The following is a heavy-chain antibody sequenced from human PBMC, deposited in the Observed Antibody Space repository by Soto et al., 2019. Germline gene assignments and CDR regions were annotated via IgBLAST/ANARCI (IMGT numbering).Heavy chain of an antibody. V-gene: IGHV3-72*01. Sequence: PGGTLRLSCAASGFTFSDYYMDWVRHLPGKGLEWVGRTRDKANNYASEYAPSLKGRFTISRHDSEDSMFLQLNSLKTEDTAVYYCARDTGGSYDFWGQGALVTVSS. D-gene: IGHD1-26*01. CDR2: TRDKANNYAS. J-gene: IGHJ4*02. CDR3: ARDTGGSYDF. CDR1: GFTFSDYY.